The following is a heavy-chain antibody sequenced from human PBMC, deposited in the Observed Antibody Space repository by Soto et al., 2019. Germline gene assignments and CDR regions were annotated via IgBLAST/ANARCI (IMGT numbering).Heavy chain of an antibody. J-gene: IGHJ4*02. Sequence: AGGSLRLSCAASGLIFSNYAWSWVRQAPGKGLEWVSTVDHSGRATHYPDSVKGRFTISRDNSKNTLYLQMNSLRAEDTAVYYCAKDQWGQGTLVTVSS. V-gene: IGHV3-23*01. CDR2: VDHSGRAT. CDR3: AKDQ. CDR1: GLIFSNYA.